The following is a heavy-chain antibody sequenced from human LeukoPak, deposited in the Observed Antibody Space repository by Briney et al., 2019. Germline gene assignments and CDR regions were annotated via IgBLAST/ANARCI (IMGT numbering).Heavy chain of an antibody. CDR1: GFTFSSYA. Sequence: PGGSLRLSCAASGFTFSSYAMSWVRQAPGKGLEWVSVIYSGGSTYYADSVKGRFTISRDNSKNTLYLQMNSLRAEDTAVYYCAREKKAGSTKYYYGMDVWGQGTTVTVSS. J-gene: IGHJ6*02. D-gene: IGHD6-19*01. CDR2: IYSGGST. CDR3: AREKKAGSTKYYYGMDV. V-gene: IGHV3-66*01.